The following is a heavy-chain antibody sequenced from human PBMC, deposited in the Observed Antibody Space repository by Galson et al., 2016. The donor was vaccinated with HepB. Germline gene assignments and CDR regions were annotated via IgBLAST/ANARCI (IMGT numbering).Heavy chain of an antibody. V-gene: IGHV2-70*01. Sequence: PALVKPTQTLTLTCTFSGFSLRTSGMRVIWIRQPPGKALEWLSLIDGGGDKYYSISLKTRLTISKDTSKNQVVLTMTNMDPVDTGTYYCERIRYTHTWYSYYDGMDVWGQGAAVTVSS. CDR3: ERIRYTHTWYSYYDGMDV. CDR2: IDGGGDK. CDR1: GFSLRTSGMR. D-gene: IGHD1-14*01. J-gene: IGHJ6*02.